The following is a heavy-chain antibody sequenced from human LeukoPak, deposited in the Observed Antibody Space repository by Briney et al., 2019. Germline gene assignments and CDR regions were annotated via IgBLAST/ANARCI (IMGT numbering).Heavy chain of an antibody. D-gene: IGHD3-10*01. CDR3: ARHSSFITMVPFDY. J-gene: IGHJ4*02. CDR2: VYYSGST. V-gene: IGHV4-39*01. CDR1: GGSISSSSYY. Sequence: SSETLSLTCTVSGGSISSSSYYWGWIRQPPGEGLEWIGSVYYSGSTYYNPSLKSRLTIIVDTSKNQFSLKLSSVTAADTAVYYCARHSSFITMVPFDYWGQGTLVTVSS.